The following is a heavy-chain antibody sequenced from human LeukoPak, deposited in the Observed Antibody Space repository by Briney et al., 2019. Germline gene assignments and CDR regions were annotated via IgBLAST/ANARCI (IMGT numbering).Heavy chain of an antibody. Sequence: GGSLRLSCAASGFTFSSYSMNWVRQAPGKGLEWVSFISSSRSYMYYADSVKGRFTISRDNAKNSLYLQMNSLRAEDTAVYYCARFIAAPYYFDYWGRGTLVTASS. CDR3: ARFIAAPYYFDY. CDR1: GFTFSSYS. V-gene: IGHV3-21*01. D-gene: IGHD6-13*01. CDR2: ISSSRSYM. J-gene: IGHJ4*02.